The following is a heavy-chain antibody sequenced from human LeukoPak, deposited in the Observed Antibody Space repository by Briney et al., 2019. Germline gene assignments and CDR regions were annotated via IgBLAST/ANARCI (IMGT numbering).Heavy chain of an antibody. CDR2: INCDGSST. Sequence: PGGSLRLSCAASGFTLRSYWMHWVRQAPAKGLVWVSRINCDGSSTSYADSVKGRFTISRDNAKNTLYLQMNSLRAEDTAVYYCARGYCSSTSCSNWFDPWGQGTLVTVSS. CDR3: ARGYCSSTSCSNWFDP. CDR1: GFTLRSYW. V-gene: IGHV3-74*01. D-gene: IGHD2-2*01. J-gene: IGHJ5*02.